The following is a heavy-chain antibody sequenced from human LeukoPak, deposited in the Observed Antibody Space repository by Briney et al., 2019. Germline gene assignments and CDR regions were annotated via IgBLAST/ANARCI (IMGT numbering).Heavy chain of an antibody. CDR2: TKYASNWFQ. CDR1: GDXVSSNNVA. CDR3: ARERMNAFDI. D-gene: IGHD2/OR15-2a*01. V-gene: IGHV6-1*01. Sequence: SQTLSLTCVISGDXVSSNNVAWNWIRQSPSRGLEWLGRTKYASNWFQDYAPSVKSRMIINAYTSKNQFSLQVNSVTPEDTALYYCARERMNAFDIWGQGTMVVVYS. J-gene: IGHJ3*02.